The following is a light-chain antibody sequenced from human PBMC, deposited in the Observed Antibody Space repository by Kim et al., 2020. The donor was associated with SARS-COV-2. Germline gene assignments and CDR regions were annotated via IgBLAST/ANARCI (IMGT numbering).Light chain of an antibody. Sequence: DIQMTQSPSTLSASVGDRVTITCQASQTISTWLDWYQQKPGKAPNLLIYQASTLGSGVPSRFIGSGSGTEFTLTIDSVQPDDFATYYCQDCSSFQYTFGEGNKLEI. CDR1: QTISTW. J-gene: IGKJ2*01. V-gene: IGKV1-5*03. CDR2: QAS. CDR3: QDCSSFQYT.